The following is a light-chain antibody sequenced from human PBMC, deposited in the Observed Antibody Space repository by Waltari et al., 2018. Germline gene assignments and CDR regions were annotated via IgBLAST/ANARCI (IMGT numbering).Light chain of an antibody. CDR3: QQYYSTPPT. V-gene: IGKV4-1*01. Sequence: DIVMTQSPDSLTVSLGERATIHCKSRTSVLYSSNNKNYLAWYQQKPGQPPKLLIYWASTRESGVPDRFSGSGSGTDFTLTISSLQAEDVAVYYCQQYYSTPPTFGGGTKVEIK. J-gene: IGKJ4*01. CDR1: TSVLYSSNNKNY. CDR2: WAS.